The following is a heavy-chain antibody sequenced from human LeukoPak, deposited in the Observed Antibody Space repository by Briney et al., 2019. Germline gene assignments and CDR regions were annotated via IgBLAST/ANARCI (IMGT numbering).Heavy chain of an antibody. CDR3: AGSRGVVITYFDY. CDR1: GGTFSSYA. V-gene: IGHV1-69*05. CDR2: IIPIFSTA. Sequence: SVKVSCKASGGTFSSYAISWVRQAPGQGLEWMGGIIPIFSTANYAQKFQGRVTITTDESTSTAYMELSSLRSEDTAVYYCAGSRGVVITYFDYWGQGTLVTVSS. D-gene: IGHD3-22*01. J-gene: IGHJ4*02.